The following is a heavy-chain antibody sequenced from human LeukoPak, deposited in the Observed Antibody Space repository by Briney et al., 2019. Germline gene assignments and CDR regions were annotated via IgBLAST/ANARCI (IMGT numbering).Heavy chain of an antibody. D-gene: IGHD3-9*01. V-gene: IGHV3-23*01. CDR1: GFTFSNYG. Sequence: GGSLRLSCAASGFTFSNYGMSWVRQAPRKGLEWVSGISNSGDSTYYADSVKGRFTISRDNAKNSLYLQMNSLRAEDTAVYYCARDRGPFDWLSLVYSDYFDYWGQGTLVTVSS. CDR3: ARDRGPFDWLSLVYSDYFDY. CDR2: ISNSGDST. J-gene: IGHJ4*02.